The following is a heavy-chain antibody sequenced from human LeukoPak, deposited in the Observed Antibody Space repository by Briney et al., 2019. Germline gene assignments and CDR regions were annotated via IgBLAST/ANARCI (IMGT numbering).Heavy chain of an antibody. Sequence: GGSLRLSCAASGFTFSSYSMNWVRQAPGKGLEWVSSISSSSSYIYYADSVKGRFTIYRDNSKSTLYLQMNSLRPEDTAVYYCAKGGSNNWSYDNWGQGTLVTVSS. CDR3: AKGGSNNWSYDN. V-gene: IGHV3-21*01. J-gene: IGHJ1*01. CDR1: GFTFSSYS. D-gene: IGHD1-1*01. CDR2: ISSSSSYI.